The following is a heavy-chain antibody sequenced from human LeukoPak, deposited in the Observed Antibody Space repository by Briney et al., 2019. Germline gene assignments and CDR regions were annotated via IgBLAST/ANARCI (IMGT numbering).Heavy chain of an antibody. CDR1: GFTVSSNY. Sequence: PGGSLRLSCAASGFTVSSNYMNWVRQAPGKGLVWVSRINSDGSGTTYADSVKGRFTISRDNAKNTLYLQMNSLRAEDTAVYYCARTAYDSSAYYDYWGQGILVTVSS. CDR2: INSDGSGT. D-gene: IGHD3-22*01. CDR3: ARTAYDSSAYYDY. J-gene: IGHJ4*02. V-gene: IGHV3-74*01.